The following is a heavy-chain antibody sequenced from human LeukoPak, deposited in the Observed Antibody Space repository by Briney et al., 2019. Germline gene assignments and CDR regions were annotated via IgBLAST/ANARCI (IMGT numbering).Heavy chain of an antibody. D-gene: IGHD2-15*01. Sequence: KTSETLSLTCAVHGGSFSGYYWSWIRQPPGKGLEWIGEINHSGSTNYTPSLKSRVTIPVDTSKKKFALKLSSVTAEDTAVYYCARSVERYCSGGSCYFYYYYMDVWGKGTTVTVSS. CDR2: INHSGST. CDR1: GGSFSGYY. CDR3: ARSVERYCSGGSCYFYYYYMDV. J-gene: IGHJ6*03. V-gene: IGHV4-34*01.